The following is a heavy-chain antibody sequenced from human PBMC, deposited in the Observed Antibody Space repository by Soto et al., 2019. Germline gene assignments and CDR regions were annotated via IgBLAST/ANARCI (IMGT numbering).Heavy chain of an antibody. CDR1: GLSFNIYW. V-gene: IGHV3-74*01. CDR2: INSDGSHT. Sequence: EVQLVESGGGLVQPGGSLRLSCAASGLSFNIYWMHWVRQVPGKGLVWLARINSDGSHTIYVDSVKGRFTISRDNAKNKVFLQMDRVRDEDTGVYYCAGGMAGLDVWGQGTPVTVSS. CDR3: AGGMAGLDV. J-gene: IGHJ6*02.